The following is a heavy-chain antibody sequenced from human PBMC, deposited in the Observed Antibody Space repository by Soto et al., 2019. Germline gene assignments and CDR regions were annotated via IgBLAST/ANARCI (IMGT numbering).Heavy chain of an antibody. V-gene: IGHV3-74*01. CDR2: ITSDGTST. J-gene: IGHJ4*02. CDR3: RVWIGELSTDY. Sequence: GGSLRLSCAASGFTFSRYVMNWVRQTPGKGLQWVSRITSDGTSTTYADSVKGRFTISRDNAKNTLYLQMDSLGAEDTALYYCRVWIGELSTDYWGQGTLVTVSS. D-gene: IGHD3-10*01. CDR1: GFTFSRYV.